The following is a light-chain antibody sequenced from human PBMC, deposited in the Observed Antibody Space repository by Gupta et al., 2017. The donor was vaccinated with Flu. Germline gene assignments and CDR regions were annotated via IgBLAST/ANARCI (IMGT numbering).Light chain of an antibody. CDR2: KAS. J-gene: IGKJ1*01. V-gene: IGKV1-5*03. Sequence: DIQMTQSPSTLSASVGDRVTITCRASQSISSWLAWYQQKPGEAHKLLIYKASTLESGVPSRFSGSGSGTEFTLTISSLQPDDFATYYCQQYSNYRTFGQGTKVEIK. CDR3: QQYSNYRT. CDR1: QSISSW.